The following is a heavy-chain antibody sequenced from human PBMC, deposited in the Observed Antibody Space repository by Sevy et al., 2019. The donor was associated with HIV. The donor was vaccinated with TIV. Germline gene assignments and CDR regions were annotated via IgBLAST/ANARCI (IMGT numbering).Heavy chain of an antibody. CDR1: GFTFTSSA. Sequence: ASVKVSCKASGFTFTSSAVQWVRQARGQRLEWIGWIVVGSGNINYAQKFQERVTITRDMSTSTAYMELSSLRSEDTAGYYCAADDIAVTGTGADYYGMDIWGQGTTVTVSS. D-gene: IGHD6-19*01. CDR3: AADDIAVTGTGADYYGMDI. CDR2: IVVGSGNI. J-gene: IGHJ6*02. V-gene: IGHV1-58*01.